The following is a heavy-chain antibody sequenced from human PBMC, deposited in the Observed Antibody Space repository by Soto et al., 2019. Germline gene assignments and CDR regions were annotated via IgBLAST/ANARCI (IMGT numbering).Heavy chain of an antibody. CDR1: GFTFTSYA. CDR2: ISYDGTYK. V-gene: IGHV3-30-3*01. Sequence: PGGSLRLSCAPSGFTFTSYAMHWVRQAPGKGLEWVAVISYDGTYKYYADSVKGRFTISRDNSRNTLYLQMNSLRGEDTAVYHCARSLSGYDSRPGYSHYYGLEVWGQGTTVTVSS. D-gene: IGHD5-12*01. CDR3: ARSLSGYDSRPGYSHYYGLEV. J-gene: IGHJ6*02.